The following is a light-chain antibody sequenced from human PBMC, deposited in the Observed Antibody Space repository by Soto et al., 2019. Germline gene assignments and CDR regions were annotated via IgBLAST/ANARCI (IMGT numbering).Light chain of an antibody. V-gene: IGKV3-15*01. CDR1: QSVSSN. CDR2: GAS. J-gene: IGKJ1*01. CDR3: QQYNNWPRT. Sequence: EIVMTQSPATLSVSPGERATLSCRASQSVSSNLAWYQQKPGQAPRLLIYGASTRATGIPARFSGSGSGTEGTLTISSLQSEDFAVYYGQQYNNWPRTFGQGTKVDIK.